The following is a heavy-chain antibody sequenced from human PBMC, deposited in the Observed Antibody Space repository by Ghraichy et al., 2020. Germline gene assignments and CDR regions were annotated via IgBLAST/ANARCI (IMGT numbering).Heavy chain of an antibody. V-gene: IGHV4-30-2*01. CDR2: IYHSGST. J-gene: IGHJ6*02. CDR3: ARIDCSSTSCSLGNWYGMDV. Sequence: SETLSLTCAVSGGSISSGGYSWSWIRQPPGKGLEWIGYIYHSGSTYYNPSLKSRVTISVDRSKNQFSLKLSSVTAADTAVYYCARIDCSSTSCSLGNWYGMDVWGQGTTVTVSS. D-gene: IGHD2-2*01. CDR1: GGSISSGGYS.